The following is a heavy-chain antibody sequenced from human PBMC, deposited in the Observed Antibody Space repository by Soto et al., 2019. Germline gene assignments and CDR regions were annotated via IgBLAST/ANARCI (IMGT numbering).Heavy chain of an antibody. Sequence: LRLSCAASGFNFNNFGMNWFRQAPGKGLEWVSSIRTSSSYIYYAESVKGRFTISRDNAKKSLYLEMNRLGVEDTAVYYCARDRAPFCGGDCGLVDVWGQGTSVTVSS. V-gene: IGHV3-21*01. CDR3: ARDRAPFCGGDCGLVDV. CDR2: IRTSSSYI. CDR1: GFNFNNFG. D-gene: IGHD2-21*02. J-gene: IGHJ6*02.